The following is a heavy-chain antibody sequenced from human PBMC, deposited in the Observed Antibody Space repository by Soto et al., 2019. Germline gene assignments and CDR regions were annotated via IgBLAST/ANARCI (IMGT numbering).Heavy chain of an antibody. CDR1: GGSVSSGSYY. CDR3: ARDLAYYGGLDYYYYGMDV. J-gene: IGHJ6*02. CDR2: IYYRGST. D-gene: IGHD1-26*01. V-gene: IGHV4-61*01. Sequence: QVQLQESGPGLVKPSETLSLTCTVSGGSVSSGSYYWSWIRQPPGKGLEWIGYIYYRGSTNYNPSLKSRVTISVDTSKDQFSLKLSSVTAADTAVYYCARDLAYYGGLDYYYYGMDVWGQGTTVTVSS.